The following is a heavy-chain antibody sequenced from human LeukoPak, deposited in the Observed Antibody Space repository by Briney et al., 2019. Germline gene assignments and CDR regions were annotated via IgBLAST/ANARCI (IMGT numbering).Heavy chain of an antibody. Sequence: GGSLRLSCAASGFTVSSNYITWVRQAPGKGLEWVSVTYSGGRTYYADSVKGRFTISRDNSKNALNLQMHNLRAEDTAVYYCARVGLQPSTSYYYYMDVWGKGTTVTISS. CDR2: TYSGGRT. D-gene: IGHD5-24*01. CDR1: GFTVSSNY. J-gene: IGHJ6*03. V-gene: IGHV3-53*01. CDR3: ARVGLQPSTSYYYYMDV.